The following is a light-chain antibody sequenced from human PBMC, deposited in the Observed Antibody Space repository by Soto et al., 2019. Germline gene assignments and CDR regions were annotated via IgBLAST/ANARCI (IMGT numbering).Light chain of an antibody. CDR2: EVS. V-gene: IGLV2-14*01. Sequence: QSALTQPASVSGSPGQSITISCSGSSSDIGGHNYVSWYQQHPGKAPKLILYEVSYRPSGVSNRLSGSKSGNTASLTISGLQAEDEADYYCSSFASSGTLYVFGAGTKVTVL. CDR1: SSDIGGHNY. CDR3: SSFASSGTLYV. J-gene: IGLJ1*01.